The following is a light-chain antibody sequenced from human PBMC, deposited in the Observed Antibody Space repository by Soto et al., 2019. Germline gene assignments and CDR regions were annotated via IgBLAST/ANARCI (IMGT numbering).Light chain of an antibody. CDR1: QSVDTW. J-gene: IGKJ1*01. V-gene: IGKV1-5*03. Sequence: DIRMTQFPSTLSASVGDRVTITCRASQSVDTWFAWYQQKPGKAPSLLIYRASSLESGVPSRFSGSGSGTEFPLTIRSLQPDDFATYYCQQYSNNPRTFGQGTKVEVK. CDR2: RAS. CDR3: QQYSNNPRT.